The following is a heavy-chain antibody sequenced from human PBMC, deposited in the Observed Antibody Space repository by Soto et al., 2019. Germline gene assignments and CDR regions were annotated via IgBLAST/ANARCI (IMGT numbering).Heavy chain of an antibody. J-gene: IGHJ4*02. V-gene: IGHV4-59*01. CDR3: AFSWNPLAVPTFEY. Sequence: PSQTLSLTCTVSWTSIGTYCWSCICHPPGKGLEWIGYIYDRGTTDYNPSLKSRVTMSVETSKSQFSLHLNSVTTADTAVYYCAFSWNPLAVPTFEYWGQG. D-gene: IGHD6-19*01. CDR2: IYDRGTT. CDR1: WTSIGTYC.